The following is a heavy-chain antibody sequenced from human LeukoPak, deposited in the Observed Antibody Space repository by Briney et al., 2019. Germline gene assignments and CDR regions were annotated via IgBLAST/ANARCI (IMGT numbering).Heavy chain of an antibody. Sequence: PGGSLRLSCAASGFTFSSYSMNWVRQAPGKGREWVSYISSSSSTIYYADSVKGRFTISRDNAKKSLYLQMNSPRAEDTAVYYCAREAPRLLWFGESINFDYWGQGTLVTVSS. CDR1: GFTFSSYS. V-gene: IGHV3-48*01. CDR2: ISSSSSTI. CDR3: AREAPRLLWFGESINFDY. J-gene: IGHJ4*02. D-gene: IGHD3-10*01.